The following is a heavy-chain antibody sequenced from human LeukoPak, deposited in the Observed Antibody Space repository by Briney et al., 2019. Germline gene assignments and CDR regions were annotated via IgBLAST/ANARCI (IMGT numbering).Heavy chain of an antibody. Sequence: GESLRLSCTASGFTFSGSAMHWVRQASGKGLEWVGRIRTKANNYATVYAASVKGRFTISRDDSKNTAYPQMNSLKTEDTAVYYCTSGLSVRRSNNTPVDYWGQGTLVTVSS. V-gene: IGHV3-73*01. D-gene: IGHD1-1*01. J-gene: IGHJ4*02. CDR3: TSGLSVRRSNNTPVDY. CDR2: IRTKANNYAT. CDR1: GFTFSGSA.